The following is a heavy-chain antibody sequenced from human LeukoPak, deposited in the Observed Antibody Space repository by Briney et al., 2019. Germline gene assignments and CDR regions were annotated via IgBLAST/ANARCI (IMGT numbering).Heavy chain of an antibody. Sequence: PSETLSLTCAVSGGSISSGGYYWSWIRQPPGKGLEWIGYIYYSGSTNYNPSLKSRVTISVDTSKNQFSLKLSSVTAADTAVYYCARAPPYCTNGVCYFYYGMDVWGQGTTVTVSS. CDR2: IYYSGST. V-gene: IGHV4-61*08. CDR3: ARAPPYCTNGVCYFYYGMDV. D-gene: IGHD2-8*01. CDR1: GGSISSGGYY. J-gene: IGHJ6*02.